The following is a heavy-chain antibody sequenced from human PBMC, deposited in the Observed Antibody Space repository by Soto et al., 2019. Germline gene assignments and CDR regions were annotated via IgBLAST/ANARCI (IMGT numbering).Heavy chain of an antibody. CDR1: GGSISSGGYS. CDR3: ARAMTTVTTIDY. J-gene: IGHJ4*02. CDR2: IYHSGST. V-gene: IGHV4-30-2*01. Sequence: SETLSLTCAVSGGSISSGGYSWNWIRQPPGKGLEWIGYIYHSGSTYYNPSLKSRVTISVDRSKNQFSLKLSSVTAADTAVYYCARAMTTVTTIDYWGQGTLVTVSS. D-gene: IGHD4-17*01.